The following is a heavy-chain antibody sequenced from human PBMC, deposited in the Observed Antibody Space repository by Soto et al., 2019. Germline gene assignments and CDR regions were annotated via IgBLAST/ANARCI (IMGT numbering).Heavy chain of an antibody. Sequence: GGSLRLSCAASGFTFSSYGMHWVRQAPGKGLEWVAVISYDGGNKYYADSVKGRFTISRDNSKNTLYLQMNSLRAEDTAVYYCTCQTPQFRGGYFDYWGQGTLVTVSS. CDR2: ISYDGGNK. D-gene: IGHD3-16*01. CDR3: TCQTPQFRGGYFDY. CDR1: GFTFSSYG. J-gene: IGHJ4*02. V-gene: IGHV3-30*03.